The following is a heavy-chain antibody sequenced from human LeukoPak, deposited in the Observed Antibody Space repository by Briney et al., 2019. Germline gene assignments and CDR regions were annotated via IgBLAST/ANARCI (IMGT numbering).Heavy chain of an antibody. Sequence: SETLSLTCAVSGYSISSGYYWGWIRQPPGKGLERIGSIYHSGSTYYNPSLKSRVTISVDTSKNQFSLKLSSVTAADTAVYYCARAVAVAGFDYWGQGTLLTVSS. CDR2: IYHSGST. D-gene: IGHD6-19*01. CDR1: GYSISSGYY. CDR3: ARAVAVAGFDY. V-gene: IGHV4-38-2*01. J-gene: IGHJ4*02.